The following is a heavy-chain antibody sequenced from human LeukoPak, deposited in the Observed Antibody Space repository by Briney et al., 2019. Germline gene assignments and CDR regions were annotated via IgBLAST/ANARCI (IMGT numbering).Heavy chain of an antibody. J-gene: IGHJ4*02. V-gene: IGHV3-74*01. CDR3: VTDRYSDSAFGD. D-gene: IGHD5-12*01. CDR2: INSDGSVT. Sequence: TGGSLRLACAASGITVSSYWMHWVRQAPGKGLVWVSRINSDGSVTNYADSVEGRFAISRDNAKNTVYLRTNDLRAEDTAVYYCVTDRYSDSAFGDWGQGTLVTVSS. CDR1: GITVSSYW.